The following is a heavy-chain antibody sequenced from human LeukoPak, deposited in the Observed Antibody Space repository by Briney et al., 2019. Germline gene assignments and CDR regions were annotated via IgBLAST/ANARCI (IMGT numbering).Heavy chain of an antibody. CDR1: GGSISSSSYY. Sequence: PSETLSLTCTVSGGSISSSSYYWGWIRQPPGKGLEWIGSIYYSGSTYYNPSLKSRVTISVDTSKNQFSLKLSSVTAADTAVYYCARDPTNWGLWYFDYWGQGTLVTVSS. J-gene: IGHJ4*02. V-gene: IGHV4-39*07. CDR2: IYYSGST. CDR3: ARDPTNWGLWYFDY. D-gene: IGHD7-27*01.